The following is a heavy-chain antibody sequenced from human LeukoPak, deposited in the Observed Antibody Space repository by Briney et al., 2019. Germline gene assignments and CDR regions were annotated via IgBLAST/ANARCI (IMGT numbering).Heavy chain of an antibody. Sequence: GGSLRLSCAASGFTFTNAWMTWVRQAPGKGLEWVSYISSSSSTIYYGDSVKGRFTISRDNAKNSLYLQMNSLRDEDTAVYYCARVGEFDYWGQGTQVTVSS. CDR2: ISSSSSTI. D-gene: IGHD3-10*01. CDR1: GFTFTNAW. J-gene: IGHJ4*02. V-gene: IGHV3-48*02. CDR3: ARVGEFDY.